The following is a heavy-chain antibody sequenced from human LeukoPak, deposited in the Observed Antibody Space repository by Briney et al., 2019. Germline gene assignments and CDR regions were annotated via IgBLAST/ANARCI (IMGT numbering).Heavy chain of an antibody. D-gene: IGHD2-2*01. CDR1: GYTFTSYG. J-gene: IGHJ3*02. CDR2: ISVYNGNT. Sequence: GASVKVSCKASGYTFTSYGISWVRQAPGQGLEWMGWISVYNGNTTYAQKLQGRVTMTTDTSTSTAYMELSSLRSEDTAVYYCARDAKMPMDAFDIWGQGTMVTVSS. V-gene: IGHV1-18*01. CDR3: ARDAKMPMDAFDI.